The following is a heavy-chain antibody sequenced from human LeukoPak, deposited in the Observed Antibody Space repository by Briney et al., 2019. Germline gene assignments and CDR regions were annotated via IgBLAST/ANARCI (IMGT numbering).Heavy chain of an antibody. CDR2: IYYSGST. Sequence: SETLSLTCTVSGGSISSYYWSWIRQPPGKGLEWIGYIYYSGSTNYNPSLKSRVTISVDTSKNQFSLKLSSVTAADTAVYYCARLYSGSQDDYWGQGTLVTVSS. CDR1: GGSISSYY. V-gene: IGHV4-59*01. CDR3: ARLYSGSQDDY. D-gene: IGHD1-26*01. J-gene: IGHJ4*02.